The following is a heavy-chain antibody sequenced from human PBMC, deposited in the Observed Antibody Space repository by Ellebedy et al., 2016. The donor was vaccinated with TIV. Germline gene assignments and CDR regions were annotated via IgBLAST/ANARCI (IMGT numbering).Heavy chain of an antibody. CDR2: ISNDENTE. V-gene: IGHV3-30*03. Sequence: GESLKISCAASGFTFKYFAMNWVRQTPGKGLEWVAFISNDENTEHYVDSVKGRFTISRDNSNNTLYLQMNSLRADDTAIYYCAIGGYYDDYARLDYWGQGTLVTVSS. J-gene: IGHJ4*02. CDR1: GFTFKYFA. CDR3: AIGGYYDDYARLDY. D-gene: IGHD4-17*01.